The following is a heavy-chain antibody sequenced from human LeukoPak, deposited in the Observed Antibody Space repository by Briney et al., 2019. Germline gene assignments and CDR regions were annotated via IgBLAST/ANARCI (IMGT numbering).Heavy chain of an antibody. CDR1: GFTFSTYW. Sequence: GGSLRLFCAASGFTFSTYWMNWVRQAPGKGLEWVAKIKQDGSEKYFVDSVKGRFTISRDNAKNSLYLQMNSLRAEDTAVYYCARGYYGMDVWGQGTTVTVSS. CDR2: IKQDGSEK. V-gene: IGHV3-7*04. J-gene: IGHJ6*02. CDR3: ARGYYGMDV.